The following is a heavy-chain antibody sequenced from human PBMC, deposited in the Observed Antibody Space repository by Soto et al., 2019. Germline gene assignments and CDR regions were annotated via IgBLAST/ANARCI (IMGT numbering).Heavy chain of an antibody. CDR3: ARGEDGYSYFDY. Sequence: GGSLRLSCAASGFTFSSYSMNWVRQAPGKGLEWVSSISSSSSYIYYADSVKGRFTISRDNAKNSLYLQMNSLRAEDTAVYYWARGEDGYSYFDYWGQGTLVTVSS. CDR1: GFTFSSYS. J-gene: IGHJ4*02. D-gene: IGHD4-4*01. CDR2: ISSSSSYI. V-gene: IGHV3-21*01.